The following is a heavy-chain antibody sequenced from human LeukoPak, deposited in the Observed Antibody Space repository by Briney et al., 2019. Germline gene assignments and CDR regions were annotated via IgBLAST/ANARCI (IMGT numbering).Heavy chain of an antibody. V-gene: IGHV3-11*01. Sequence: PGGSLRLSCAASGFTFSGDYMNWIRQAPGKGLEWVSYISSAGSSTVYADSVKGRFTISRDSSKSTMYLQMTSLTAEDTAVYYCAKGSGTSRPYYLDYWGRGTLVTVSS. CDR2: ISSAGSST. J-gene: IGHJ4*02. D-gene: IGHD6-25*01. CDR3: AKGSGTSRPYYLDY. CDR1: GFTFSGDY.